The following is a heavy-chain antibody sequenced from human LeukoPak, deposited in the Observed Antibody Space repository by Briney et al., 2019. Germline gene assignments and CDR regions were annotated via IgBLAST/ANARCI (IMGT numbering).Heavy chain of an antibody. J-gene: IGHJ3*02. D-gene: IGHD1-26*01. Sequence: GASVTVSFTASGYTFINYGLTWVRQAPGQGFEWMGWISAYTGSTNYAQKLQGRVTMPTDPSTSTAYMDLRSLRSDDTAVYYCARTVGATGAFDIWGQGTMVIVSS. CDR1: GYTFINYG. V-gene: IGHV1-18*01. CDR3: ARTVGATGAFDI. CDR2: ISAYTGST.